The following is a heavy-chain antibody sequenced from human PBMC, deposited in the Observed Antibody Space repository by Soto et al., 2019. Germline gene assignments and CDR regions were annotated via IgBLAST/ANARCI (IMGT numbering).Heavy chain of an antibody. V-gene: IGHV3-11*01. D-gene: IGHD3-16*01. J-gene: IGHJ6*03. CDR3: ARDESYVPYPLDYYYMDV. CDR1: GFTFSDYY. CDR2: ISSSGSTI. Sequence: GGSLRLSCAASGFTFSDYYMSWIRQAPGKGLEWVSYISSSGSTIYYADSVKGRFTISRDNAKNSLYLQMNSLRAEDTAVYYCARDESYVPYPLDYYYMDVWGKGTTVTVSS.